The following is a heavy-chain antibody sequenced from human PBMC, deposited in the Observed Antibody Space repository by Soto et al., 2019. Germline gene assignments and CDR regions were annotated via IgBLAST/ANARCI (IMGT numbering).Heavy chain of an antibody. CDR3: ARAPHYYDPEYYFDY. D-gene: IGHD1-26*01. V-gene: IGHV1-2*02. CDR2: INPNSGGT. Sequence: DSVKVSCKASGYTFPGSYMHWVRQAPGQGLEWMGWINPNSGGTKYSQKFQGRVTITRDTSASTAYMELSSLRSEDTAVYYCARAPHYYDPEYYFDYWGQGTLVTVSS. CDR1: GYTFPGSY. J-gene: IGHJ4*02.